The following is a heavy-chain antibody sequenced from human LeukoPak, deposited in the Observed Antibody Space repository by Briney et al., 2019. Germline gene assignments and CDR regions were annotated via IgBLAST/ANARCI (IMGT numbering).Heavy chain of an antibody. CDR2: ITGSAAGT. D-gene: IGHD6-13*01. V-gene: IGHV3-23*01. CDR1: GFIFSSYA. Sequence: GGSLRLSCAASGFIFSSYAMSWVRQAPGKGLEWVSTITGSAAGTNYADSVKGRFTISRDNSKNMLYLQINSLRVEDTAIYYCAKWTIIAAAGFQHWGQGTLVTVSS. CDR3: AKWTIIAAAGFQH. J-gene: IGHJ1*01.